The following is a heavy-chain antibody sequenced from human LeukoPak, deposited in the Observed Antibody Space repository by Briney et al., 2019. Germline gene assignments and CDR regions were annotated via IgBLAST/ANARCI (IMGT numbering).Heavy chain of an antibody. CDR2: ISSSSSYI. V-gene: IGHV3-21*01. J-gene: IGHJ4*02. CDR1: GFTFSDHY. Sequence: GGSLRLSCAASGFTFSDHYMDWVRQAPGKGLEWVSSISSSSSYIYYADSVKGRFTISRDNAKNSLYLQMNSLRAEDTAVYYCAREVLAAAGNFDYWGQGTLVTVSS. D-gene: IGHD6-13*01. CDR3: AREVLAAAGNFDY.